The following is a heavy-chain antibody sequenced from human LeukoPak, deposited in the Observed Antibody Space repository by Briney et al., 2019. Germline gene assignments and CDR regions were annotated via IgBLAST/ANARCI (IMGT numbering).Heavy chain of an antibody. CDR1: GFTFDDYA. D-gene: IGHD3-22*01. CDR3: AKDRSPYYYDSSGYYSP. Sequence: PGRSLRLSCAASGFTFDDYAMHWVRQAPGKGLEWVSGISWNSGSIGYADSVKGRFTISRDNAKNSLYLQMNSLRAEDTALYYCAKDRSPYYYDSSGYYSPWGQGTLVTVSS. V-gene: IGHV3-9*01. J-gene: IGHJ5*02. CDR2: ISWNSGSI.